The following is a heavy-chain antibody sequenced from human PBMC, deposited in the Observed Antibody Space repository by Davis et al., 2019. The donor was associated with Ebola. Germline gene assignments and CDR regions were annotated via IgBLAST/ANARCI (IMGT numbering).Heavy chain of an antibody. V-gene: IGHV1-18*01. CDR3: ARGAENYCIGTSCYLSEADS. CDR1: GYTFTGYG. Sequence: ASVKVSCKASGYTFTGYGIHWMRQAPGQGLEWMGWIAAYNFKTHYAQKFQDRATMTIDPYTSTAYMELRSLRSDDTAIFYCARGAENYCIGTSCYLSEADSWGQGTLVTVSS. J-gene: IGHJ4*02. D-gene: IGHD2-2*01. CDR2: IAAYNFKT.